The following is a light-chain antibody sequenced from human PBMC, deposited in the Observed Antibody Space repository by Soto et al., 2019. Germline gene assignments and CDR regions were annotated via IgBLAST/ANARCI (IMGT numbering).Light chain of an antibody. CDR2: DAS. CDR1: QGISSW. Sequence: DIQMTQSPSSVSASVGDRVTITCRASQGISSWLAWYQQKPGKAPKLLIYDASYLQSGVPSRFSGSESGTDFTLNISDLRPEDFATYYCQQSFSIPFTFGPGTKVDIK. J-gene: IGKJ3*01. V-gene: IGKV1-12*01. CDR3: QQSFSIPFT.